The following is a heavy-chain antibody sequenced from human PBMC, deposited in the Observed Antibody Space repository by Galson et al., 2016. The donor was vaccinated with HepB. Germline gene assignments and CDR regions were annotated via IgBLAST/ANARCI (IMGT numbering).Heavy chain of an antibody. CDR3: ASGWDIVSVPAAMGGWLDP. CDR1: GYLFSNYG. J-gene: IGHJ5*02. D-gene: IGHD2-2*01. V-gene: IGHV1-18*01. Sequence: SVKVSCKASGYLFSNYGIAWVRQAPGQGPEWMAWISGYTGDTHHSLKFQGRVTVTTDTTVTTVYMELTSLTSDDTAVYYCASGWDIVSVPAAMGGWLDPWGQGTLVTVSS. CDR2: ISGYTGDT.